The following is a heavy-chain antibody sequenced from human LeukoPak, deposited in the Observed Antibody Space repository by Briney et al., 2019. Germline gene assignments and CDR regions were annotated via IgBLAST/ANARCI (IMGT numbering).Heavy chain of an antibody. Sequence: KPSETLSLTCTVSGGSISSYYWSWIRQPPGKGLEWIGYIYYSGTTNYNPSLKSRVTMSVDTSKNHFSLSLSSVTAADTAVYYCARQRGTNQPFDYWGQGTPVTVSS. CDR2: IYYSGTT. CDR1: GGSISSYY. D-gene: IGHD4/OR15-4a*01. J-gene: IGHJ4*02. CDR3: ARQRGTNQPFDY. V-gene: IGHV4-59*08.